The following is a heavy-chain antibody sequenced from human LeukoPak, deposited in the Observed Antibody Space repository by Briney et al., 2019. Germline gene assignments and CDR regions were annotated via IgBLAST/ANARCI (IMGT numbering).Heavy chain of an antibody. D-gene: IGHD2-2*01. CDR2: INHSGST. CDR3: ARRRYCSSTSCYDFDY. CDR1: GGSFSGYY. V-gene: IGHV4-34*01. J-gene: IGHJ4*02. Sequence: SETLSLTYAVYGGSFSGYYWSWIRQPPGKGLEWIGEINHSGSTNYNPSLKSRVTVSVDTSKNQFSLKLSSVTAADTAVYYCARRRYCSSTSCYDFDYWGQGTLVTVSS.